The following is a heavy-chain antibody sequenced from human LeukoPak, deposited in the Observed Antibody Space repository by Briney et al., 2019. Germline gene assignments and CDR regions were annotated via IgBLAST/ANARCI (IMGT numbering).Heavy chain of an antibody. J-gene: IGHJ4*02. Sequence: SETLSLTCTVSGGSIISHYWSWSRQPPGKGLGWIGYIYYSGSTNYNPTLKSRVTISVDTSKNQFSLKLSSVTAADTAVYYCARVGDSGDFDYWGQGTLVTVSS. D-gene: IGHD1-26*01. CDR2: IYYSGST. CDR3: ARVGDSGDFDY. CDR1: GGSIISHY. V-gene: IGHV4-59*11.